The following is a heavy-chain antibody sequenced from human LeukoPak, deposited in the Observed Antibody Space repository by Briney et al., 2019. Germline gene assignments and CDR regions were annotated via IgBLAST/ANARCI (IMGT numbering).Heavy chain of an antibody. CDR3: AKSRQLWFGGLDY. CDR1: GFTFSNYA. J-gene: IGHJ4*02. V-gene: IGHV3-23*01. D-gene: IGHD5-18*01. CDR2: ISGDADST. Sequence: PGGSLRLSCAAFGFTFSNYAMSWVRQAPGRGLEWVSAISGDADSTYYADSVKGRFTISRDNSKNTLYLQVNSVRAEDTAVYYCAKSRQLWFGGLDYWGQGTLVTVSS.